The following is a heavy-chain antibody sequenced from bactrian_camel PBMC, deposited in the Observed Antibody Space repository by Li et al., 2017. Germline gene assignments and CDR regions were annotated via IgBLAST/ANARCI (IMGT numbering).Heavy chain of an antibody. J-gene: IGHJ4*01. D-gene: IGHD2*01. CDR1: GYTVISYC. CDR3: AAEDALGDYCYAMDPTGYRN. V-gene: IGHV3S1*01. CDR2: LYTGNSKT. Sequence: LVESGGGTVQAGGSLRLSCTVSGYTVISYCLAWFRQHPGKEREGVANLYTGNSKTYVTDSVKGRFTISQDNAKNTLYLQMNSLKPEDTAMYYCAAEDALGDYCYAMDPTGYRNWGQGTQVTVS.